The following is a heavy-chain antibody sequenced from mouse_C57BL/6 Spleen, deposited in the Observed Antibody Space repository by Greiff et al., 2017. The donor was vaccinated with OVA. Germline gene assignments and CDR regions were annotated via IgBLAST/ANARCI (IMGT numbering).Heavy chain of an antibody. Sequence: VQLQQSGPELVKPGASVKISCKASGYTFTDYYMNWVKQSHGKSLEWIGDINPNNGGTSYNQKFKGKATLTVDKSSSTAYMELRSLTSEDSAVYYCARANWEGWFAYWGQGTLVTVSA. V-gene: IGHV1-26*01. CDR3: ARANWEGWFAY. CDR2: INPNNGGT. D-gene: IGHD4-1*01. CDR1: GYTFTDYY. J-gene: IGHJ3*01.